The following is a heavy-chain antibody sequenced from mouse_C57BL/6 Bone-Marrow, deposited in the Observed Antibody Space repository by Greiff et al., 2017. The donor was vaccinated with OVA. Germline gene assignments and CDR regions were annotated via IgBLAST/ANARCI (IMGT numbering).Heavy chain of an antibody. V-gene: IGHV3-8*01. J-gene: IGHJ2*01. CDR2: ISSSGST. D-gene: IGHD1-1*01. CDR3: ARGTTVVAPYFDY. Sequence: EVMLVESGPGLAKPSQTLSLTCSVTGYSITSDYWNWIRKFPGNKLEYMGYISSSGSTYYIPSLKSRISITRHTAKNQYYLQLNSVTTEDTATYYCARGTTVVAPYFDYWGQDTTLTVSS. CDR1: GYSITSDY.